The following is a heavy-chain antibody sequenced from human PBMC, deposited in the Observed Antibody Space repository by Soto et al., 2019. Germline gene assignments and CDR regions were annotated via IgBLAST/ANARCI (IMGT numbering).Heavy chain of an antibody. CDR2: IIPIFRTP. CDR1: GDAFSSFA. Sequence: QVQLVQSGAEVKKPGSSVKVSCKASGDAFSSFAISWVRQAPGQGLEWMGGIIPIFRTPKYAQKFQGRVTITADEPTSTAYMELSSLRSEDTAVYYCARDKDREQLVGNYYYDLDVWGQGTTVIVSS. J-gene: IGHJ6*02. CDR3: ARDKDREQLVGNYYYDLDV. D-gene: IGHD1-1*01. V-gene: IGHV1-69*12.